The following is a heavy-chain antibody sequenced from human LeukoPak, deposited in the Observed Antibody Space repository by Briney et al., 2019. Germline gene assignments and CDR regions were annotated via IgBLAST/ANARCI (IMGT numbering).Heavy chain of an antibody. CDR1: GGTFSSYA. J-gene: IGHJ4*02. CDR3: ARDSRYYYDSSGYYYCYY. CDR2: IIPIFGTA. Sequence: ASVKVSFKASGGTFSSYAISWVRQAPGQGLEWMGGIIPIFGTANYAQKFQGRVTITADESTSTAYMELSSLRSEDTAVYYCARDSRYYYDSSGYYYCYYWGQGTLVTVSS. D-gene: IGHD3-22*01. V-gene: IGHV1-69*01.